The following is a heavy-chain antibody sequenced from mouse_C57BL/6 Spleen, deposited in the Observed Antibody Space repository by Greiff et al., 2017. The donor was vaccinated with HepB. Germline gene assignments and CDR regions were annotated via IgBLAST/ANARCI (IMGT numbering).Heavy chain of an antibody. J-gene: IGHJ4*01. Sequence: EVKLQQSGPELVKPGASVKISCKASGYTFTDYYMNWVKQSHGKSLEWIGDINPNNGGTSYNQKFKGKATLTVDKSSSTAYMELRSLTSEDSAVYYCARSDYSNFMDYWGQGTSVTVSS. V-gene: IGHV1-26*01. D-gene: IGHD2-5*01. CDR3: ARSDYSNFMDY. CDR2: INPNNGGT. CDR1: GYTFTDYY.